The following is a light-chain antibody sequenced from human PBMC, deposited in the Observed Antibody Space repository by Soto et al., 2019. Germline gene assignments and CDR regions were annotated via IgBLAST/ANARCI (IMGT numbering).Light chain of an antibody. CDR1: QGISNY. V-gene: IGKV1-27*01. CDR3: QQYNNWPSMYT. J-gene: IGKJ2*01. Sequence: DIQMTQSPSSLSASVGDRVTITCRASQGISNYLAWYQQKPGTVPKLLIYAASTLQSGVPSRFSGSGSGTDFTLTISSLQPEDVAVYYCQQYNNWPSMYTFGQGTKLEFK. CDR2: AAS.